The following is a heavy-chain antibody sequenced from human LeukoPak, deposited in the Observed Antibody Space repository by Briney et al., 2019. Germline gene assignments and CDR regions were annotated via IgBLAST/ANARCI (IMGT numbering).Heavy chain of an antibody. Sequence: GGSLRLSCAASGFXFSSHAVSWVRQAPGKGLEWVSGINTSGGTTYYADSVKGRFTISRDNSKNTLYLQMNNLRAEDTALYYCAAKHYGEYYFDYWGQGTLVTVSS. D-gene: IGHD4-17*01. CDR2: INTSGGTT. CDR1: GFXFSSHA. J-gene: IGHJ4*02. V-gene: IGHV3-23*01. CDR3: AAKHYGEYYFDY.